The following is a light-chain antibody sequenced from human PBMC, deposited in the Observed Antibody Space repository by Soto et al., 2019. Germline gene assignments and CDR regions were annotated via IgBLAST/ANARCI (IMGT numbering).Light chain of an antibody. J-gene: IGKJ1*01. V-gene: IGKV1-5*03. CDR3: QQYINRWT. CDR1: QNIETW. CDR2: KAS. Sequence: DIQMTQSPSTLSASVGDRVTITCRASQNIETWLAWYQQKPGKAPKLMIYKASSLEGGVPSRFSGSGSGTEFTLTISRLQSDDFATYYIQQYINRWTFGEGTEVEIK.